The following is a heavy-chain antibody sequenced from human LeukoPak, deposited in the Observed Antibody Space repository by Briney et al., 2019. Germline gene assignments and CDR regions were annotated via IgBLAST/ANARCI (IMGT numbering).Heavy chain of an antibody. CDR3: ARDRSDILTTIDY. Sequence: GGSLRLSCAASGFTFSSYSMNWLRQAPGKGLEWVSSISSSSSYIYYADSVKGRFTISRDNAKNSLYLQMNSLRAEDTAVYYCARDRSDILTTIDYWGQGTLVTVSS. CDR1: GFTFSSYS. V-gene: IGHV3-21*01. D-gene: IGHD3-9*01. J-gene: IGHJ4*02. CDR2: ISSSSSYI.